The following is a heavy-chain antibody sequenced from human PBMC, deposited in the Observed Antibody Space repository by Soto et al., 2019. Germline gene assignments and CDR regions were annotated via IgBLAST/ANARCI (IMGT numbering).Heavy chain of an antibody. V-gene: IGHV3-23*01. CDR1: GFTFSSYA. J-gene: IGHJ6*02. CDR3: AKDQTVEPRPYGMDV. Sequence: GGSLRLSCAASGFTFSSYAMSWVRQAPGKGLEWVSAISGSGGSTYYADSVKGRFTISRDNSKNTLYLQMNSLRAEDTAVYYCAKDQTVEPRPYGMDVWGQGTTVTVSS. D-gene: IGHD1-1*01. CDR2: ISGSGGST.